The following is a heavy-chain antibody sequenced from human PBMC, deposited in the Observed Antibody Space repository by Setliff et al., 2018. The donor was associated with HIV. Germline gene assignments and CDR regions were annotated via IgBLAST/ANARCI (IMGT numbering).Heavy chain of an antibody. Sequence: GGSLRLSCAASGIIFTKCGLSWVRQAPGKGLEWISGICGSDGATYYADSVKGRFTISRDSAKSTLYLQMNGLRAEDTAVYYCAQDPRPDYTGQYFFFAYWGQGALVTVSS. CDR2: ICGSDGAT. J-gene: IGHJ4*02. CDR1: GIIFTKCG. D-gene: IGHD2-2*02. CDR3: AQDPRPDYTGQYFFFAY. V-gene: IGHV3-23*01.